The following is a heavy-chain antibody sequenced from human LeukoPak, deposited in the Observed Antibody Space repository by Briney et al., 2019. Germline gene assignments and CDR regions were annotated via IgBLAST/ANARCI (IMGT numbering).Heavy chain of an antibody. CDR3: ARGSMYCSSTSCLEMDV. J-gene: IGHJ6*04. Sequence: ASVKVSCKASGYTFTSYGISWVRQAPGQGLEWMGWISAYNGNTNYAQKLQGRVTMTTDTSTSTAYMELRSLRSDDTAVYYCARGSMYCSSTSCLEMDVWGKGTTVTVSS. V-gene: IGHV1-18*01. D-gene: IGHD2-2*01. CDR1: GYTFTSYG. CDR2: ISAYNGNT.